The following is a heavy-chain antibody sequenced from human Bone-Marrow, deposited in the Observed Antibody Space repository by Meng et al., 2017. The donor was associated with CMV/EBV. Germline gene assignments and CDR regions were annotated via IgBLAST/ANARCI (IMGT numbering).Heavy chain of an antibody. J-gene: IGHJ4*02. CDR1: GYSISSGYY. Sequence: SETLSLTCTVSGYSISSGYYWGWIRQPPGKGLEWVGYIYYSGSTHYSPSLKSRVTISVDTSKNQFSLKVSSVTAADTAVYYCARAGRLLGSYFDYWGQGTLVTVYS. D-gene: IGHD3-10*01. CDR3: ARAGRLLGSYFDY. CDR2: IYYSGST. V-gene: IGHV4-38-2*02.